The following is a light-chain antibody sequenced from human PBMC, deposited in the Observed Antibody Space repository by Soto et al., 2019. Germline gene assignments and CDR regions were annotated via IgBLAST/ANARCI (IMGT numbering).Light chain of an antibody. CDR3: QQSYVART. V-gene: IGKV1-39*01. CDR2: AAS. CDR1: QSISNY. Sequence: DIQMTQSPSSLSASVGDRVTITCRATQSISNYVNWYQQKPGKVPKLLIYAASSLASGVPSRFSGSGSGTDFTLTISSLQPEASATYYCQQSYVARTFGQGTKAEVK. J-gene: IGKJ1*01.